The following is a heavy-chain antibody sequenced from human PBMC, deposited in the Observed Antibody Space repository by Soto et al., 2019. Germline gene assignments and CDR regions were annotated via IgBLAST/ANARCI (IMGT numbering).Heavy chain of an antibody. Sequence: EVQLVESGGGLVKPGESLRLSCAASGFTFYSFSMNWVRQAAGRGPEWVSSIDTTSNYIYYADSVRGRFTICRDNAKDSLYLQMYSLRDEDTAVYYCVRDIGQYFRSGYMDVWGRGTTVTVSS. V-gene: IGHV3-21*01. J-gene: IGHJ6*03. CDR1: GFTFYSFS. CDR3: VRDIGQYFRSGYMDV. CDR2: IDTTSNYI. D-gene: IGHD3-9*01.